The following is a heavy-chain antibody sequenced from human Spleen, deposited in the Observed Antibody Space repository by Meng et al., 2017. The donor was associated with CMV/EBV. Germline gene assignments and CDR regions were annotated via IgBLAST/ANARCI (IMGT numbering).Heavy chain of an antibody. CDR3: ARGGLLWVGLFDC. D-gene: IGHD3-10*01. CDR1: GFTVSGTY. V-gene: IGHV3-53*01. Sequence: GESLKISCAPSGFTVSGTYMSWVRQIPGKGLEWVSAIYADGSTYYADSVRGRFTISRDNSKNTLYLQINSLRAEDTALYYCARGGLLWVGLFDCWGQGTLVTVSS. CDR2: IYADGST. J-gene: IGHJ4*02.